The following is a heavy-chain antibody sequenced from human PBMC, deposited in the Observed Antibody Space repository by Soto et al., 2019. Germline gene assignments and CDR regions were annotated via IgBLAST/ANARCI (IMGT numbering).Heavy chain of an antibody. Sequence: HVQLVESGGGVVQPGRSLRLSCAASGFTFSSYGMHWVRQAPGKGLEWVAVIWYDGSNKYYADSVKGRFTISRDNSKNTLYLQMNSLRAEDTAVYYCARDPYTTVTTYHYYYGMDVWGQGTTVTVSS. J-gene: IGHJ6*02. CDR3: ARDPYTTVTTYHYYYGMDV. CDR1: GFTFSSYG. CDR2: IWYDGSNK. D-gene: IGHD4-17*01. V-gene: IGHV3-33*01.